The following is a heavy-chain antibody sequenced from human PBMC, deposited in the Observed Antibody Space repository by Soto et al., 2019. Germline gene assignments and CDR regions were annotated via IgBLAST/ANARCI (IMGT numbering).Heavy chain of an antibody. V-gene: IGHV3-74*01. CDR2: INSDGSST. CDR3: AKDRYDDYGVIDY. Sequence: GGSLRLSCAASGFTFSSYWMHWVRQAPGKGLVWVSRINSDGSSTNYADSVKGRFTISRDNAKNTLYLQMNSLRAEDTAVYYCAKDRYDDYGVIDYWGQGTMVTVSS. J-gene: IGHJ4*02. CDR1: GFTFSSYW. D-gene: IGHD4-17*01.